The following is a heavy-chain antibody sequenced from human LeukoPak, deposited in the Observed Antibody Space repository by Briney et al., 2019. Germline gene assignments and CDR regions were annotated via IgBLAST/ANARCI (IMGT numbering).Heavy chain of an antibody. J-gene: IGHJ5*02. V-gene: IGHV4-31*03. CDR1: GGPISSGGYY. D-gene: IGHD3-22*01. Sequence: SQTLSLTCTVSGGPISSGGYYWSWIRQHPGKGLEWIGYIYYSGSTYYNPSLKSRVTISVDTSKNQFSLKLSSVTAADTAVYYCARGVVIVVEGWFDPWGQGTLVTVFS. CDR3: ARGVVIVVEGWFDP. CDR2: IYYSGST.